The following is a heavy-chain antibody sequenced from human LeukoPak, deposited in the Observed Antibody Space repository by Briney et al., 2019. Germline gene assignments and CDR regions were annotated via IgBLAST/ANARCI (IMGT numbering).Heavy chain of an antibody. CDR3: ARLGYCSSTSCYLEASDAFDI. V-gene: IGHV5-51*01. CDR2: IYPGDSDT. D-gene: IGHD2-2*01. J-gene: IGHJ3*02. CDR1: GYSFTSYW. Sequence: GESLKISCKGSGYSFTSYWIGWVRQMPGKGLQWMGIIYPGDSDTRYSPSFQGQVTISADKSISTAYLQWSSLKASDTDMYYCARLGYCSSTSCYLEASDAFDIWGQGTMVTVSP.